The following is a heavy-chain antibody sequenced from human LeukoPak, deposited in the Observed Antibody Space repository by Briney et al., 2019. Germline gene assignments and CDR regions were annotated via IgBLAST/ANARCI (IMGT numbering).Heavy chain of an antibody. CDR2: INPNSGGT. D-gene: IGHD3-3*01. Sequence: GASVKVSCKASGYTFTDYYMHWVRQAPGQGLEWMGWINPNSGGTNYAQKFQGRVTMTRDTSISTAYMELSRLRSDDTAVYYCARVSTTIFGVVNPLDYWGQGTLVTVSS. CDR1: GYTFTDYY. CDR3: ARVSTTIFGVVNPLDY. V-gene: IGHV1-2*02. J-gene: IGHJ4*02.